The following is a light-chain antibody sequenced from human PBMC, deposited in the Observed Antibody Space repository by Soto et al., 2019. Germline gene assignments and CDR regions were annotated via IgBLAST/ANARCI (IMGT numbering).Light chain of an antibody. Sequence: QSALTQPASVSGSPGQSITISCTGTSSDVGDYNYVSWYQQHPGKAPKRMIYDVSNRPSGVSNRFSGSKSGNTASLTISGLQAEDEADYYCSSYTSTSTLVVFGGGSKLTVL. J-gene: IGLJ2*01. CDR2: DVS. CDR3: SSYTSTSTLVV. CDR1: SSDVGDYNY. V-gene: IGLV2-14*01.